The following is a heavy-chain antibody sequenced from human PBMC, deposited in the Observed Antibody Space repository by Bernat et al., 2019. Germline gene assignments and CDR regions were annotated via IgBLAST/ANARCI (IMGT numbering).Heavy chain of an antibody. V-gene: IGHV3-30-3*01. CDR1: GFTFSSYA. CDR3: ARGGIAVAGTPFRY. J-gene: IGHJ4*02. CDR2: ISYDGSNK. Sequence: QVQLVESGGGVVQPGRSLRLSCAASGFTFSSYATHWVRQAPGKGLEWVAVISYDGSNKYYADSVKGRFTISRDNSKNTLYLQMNSLRAEDTAVYYCARGGIAVAGTPFRYWGQGTLVTVSS. D-gene: IGHD6-19*01.